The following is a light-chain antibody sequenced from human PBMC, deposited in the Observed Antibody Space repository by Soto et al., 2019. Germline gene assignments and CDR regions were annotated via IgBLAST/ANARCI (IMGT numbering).Light chain of an antibody. CDR3: QQYSVWPLT. J-gene: IGKJ4*01. V-gene: IGKV3D-15*01. CDR1: QSVTTQ. CDR2: GAS. Sequence: IVLTQSPGTLSLSPGETATLSCRASQSVTTQLAWYQQKRGRAPRLIIHGASRRATGIPDRISGSGSGTDFTLTISTLQSEDFAVYYCQQYSVWPLTFGGGTKVDIK.